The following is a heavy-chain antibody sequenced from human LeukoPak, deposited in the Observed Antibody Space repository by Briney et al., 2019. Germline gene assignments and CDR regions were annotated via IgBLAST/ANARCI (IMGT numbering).Heavy chain of an antibody. Sequence: GGSLRLSCAASGLSCNIFAMSWLREGPAGGVEWVSSIRGSGETFYADSGKGRFTLSSDSSRNTVYFQLNNLSVEDTAIYYCAKASWVSSPDAVRWRQGTLVTVSS. D-gene: IGHD3-16*01. J-gene: IGHJ4*02. CDR2: IRGSGET. CDR1: GLSCNIFA. CDR3: AKASWVSSPDAVR. V-gene: IGHV3-23*01.